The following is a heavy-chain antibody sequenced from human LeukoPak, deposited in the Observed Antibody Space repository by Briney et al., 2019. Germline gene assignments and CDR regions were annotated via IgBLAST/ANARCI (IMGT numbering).Heavy chain of an antibody. CDR3: AKFSAAALVPPDY. D-gene: IGHD6-13*01. V-gene: IGHV3-33*06. CDR2: IWYDGSNK. J-gene: IGHJ4*02. Sequence: GGSLRLSGAASGFTFSSYGMHWVRQAPGKGLEWVAVIWYDGSNKYYADSVKGRFTISRDNSKNTLYLQMNSLRAEDTAVYYCAKFSAAALVPPDYWGQGTLVTVSS. CDR1: GFTFSSYG.